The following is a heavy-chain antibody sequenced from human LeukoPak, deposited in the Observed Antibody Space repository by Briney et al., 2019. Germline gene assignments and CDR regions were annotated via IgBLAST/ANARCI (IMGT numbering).Heavy chain of an antibody. Sequence: GGSLRLSCAASGFTFSSYSMNWVRQAPGKGLDWVSSISSSSSYIYYADSVKGRFTISRDNAKNSLYLQMNSLRAEDTAVYYCASYSDPIAAAGTGFDYWGQGTLVTVSS. CDR1: GFTFSSYS. CDR2: ISSSSSYI. D-gene: IGHD6-13*01. CDR3: ASYSDPIAAAGTGFDY. V-gene: IGHV3-21*01. J-gene: IGHJ4*02.